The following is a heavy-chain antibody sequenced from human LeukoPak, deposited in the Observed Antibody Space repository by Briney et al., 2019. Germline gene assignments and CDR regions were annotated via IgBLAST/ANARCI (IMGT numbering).Heavy chain of an antibody. J-gene: IGHJ4*02. D-gene: IGHD3-22*01. CDR3: ARDDYDSSGSSYYFDY. CDR1: GGSISSYY. CDR2: IYYSGST. Sequence: SETLSLTCTVSGGSISSYYWSWIRQPPGKGLEWIGYIYYSGSTNYNPSLKSRVTISVDTSKNQFSLKLSSVTAADTAVYYCARDDYDSSGSSYYFDYWGQGTLVTVSS. V-gene: IGHV4-59*01.